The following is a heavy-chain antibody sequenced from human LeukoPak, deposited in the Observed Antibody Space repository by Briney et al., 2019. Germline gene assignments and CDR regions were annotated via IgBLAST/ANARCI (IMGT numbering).Heavy chain of an antibody. CDR2: ISYDGSNE. J-gene: IGHJ3*02. CDR3: ARDQRCEWCDSFDI. Sequence: GGSLRLSCAASGFTFSSYIMHWVRQAPGKGLEWVAIISYDGSNEYYADSVKGRFTISRDNSKNTLYLQMNSLRAADTAVYYCARDQRCEWCDSFDIWGQGTTVTVSS. CDR1: GFTFSSYI. D-gene: IGHD2-15*01. V-gene: IGHV3-30*04.